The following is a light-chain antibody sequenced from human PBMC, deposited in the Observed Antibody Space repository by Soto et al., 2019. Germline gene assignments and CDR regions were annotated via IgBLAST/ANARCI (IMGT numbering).Light chain of an antibody. Sequence: QSALTQPASVSGSPGQSITISCTGTSSDVGGYYSVSWYQQHPGKAPKLMIYDVTNRPSGVSNRFSGSKSGNTASLTISGLQAEDEAEYYCSSYTSSSTDVFGPGTKLTVL. CDR3: SSYTSSSTDV. CDR1: SSDVGGYYS. J-gene: IGLJ1*01. V-gene: IGLV2-14*01. CDR2: DVT.